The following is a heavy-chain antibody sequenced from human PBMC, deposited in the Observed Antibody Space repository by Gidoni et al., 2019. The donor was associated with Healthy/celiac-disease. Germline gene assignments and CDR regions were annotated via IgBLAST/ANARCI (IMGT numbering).Heavy chain of an antibody. D-gene: IGHD2-2*01. J-gene: IGHJ6*02. CDR1: GFTFSTAW. Sequence: EVQLVESGGGLGKPGGSLRLSCAASGFTFSTAWMSGVRQAPGKGLGWVGRIKSKTDGGTTDYAAPVKGRFTISRDDSKNTLYLQMNSLKTEDTAVYYCTTDIVVVKRYYYGMDVWGQGTTVTVSS. CDR3: TTDIVVVKRYYYGMDV. V-gene: IGHV3-15*01. CDR2: IKSKTDGGTT.